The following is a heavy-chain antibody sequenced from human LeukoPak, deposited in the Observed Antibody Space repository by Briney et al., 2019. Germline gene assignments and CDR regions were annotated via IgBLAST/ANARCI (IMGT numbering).Heavy chain of an antibody. D-gene: IGHD6-13*01. J-gene: IGHJ6*03. CDR2: MNPNSGNT. CDR1: GYTFTSYD. CDR3: ARGRSEAGGDYYMDV. V-gene: IGHV1-8*01. Sequence: GASVKVSCKASGYTFTSYDINWVRQATGQGLEWMGWMNPNSGNTGYAQKFQGRVTMTRNTSISTAYMELSSLRSEDTAVYYCARGRSEAGGDYYMDVWGKGTTVTISS.